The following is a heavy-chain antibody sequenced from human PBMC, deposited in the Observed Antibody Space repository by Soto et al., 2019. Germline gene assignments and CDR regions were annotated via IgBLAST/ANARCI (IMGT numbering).Heavy chain of an antibody. CDR3: ARGRRELRNYYYYGMDV. J-gene: IGHJ6*02. Sequence: ASVKVSCKASGGTFSSYAISWVRQAPGQGLEWMGGIIPIFGTANCAQKFQGRVTITADESTSTAYMELSSLRSEDTAVYYCARGRRELRNYYYYGMDVWGQGTTVTVSS. CDR1: GGTFSSYA. D-gene: IGHD1-26*01. V-gene: IGHV1-69*13. CDR2: IIPIFGTA.